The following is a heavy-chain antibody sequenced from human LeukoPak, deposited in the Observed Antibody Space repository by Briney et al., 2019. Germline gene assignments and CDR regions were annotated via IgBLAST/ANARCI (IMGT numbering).Heavy chain of an antibody. J-gene: IGHJ3*02. V-gene: IGHV4-59*08. CDR1: GDSMTSYY. CDR2: IYYSGTS. Sequence: SETLSLTCTVSGDSMTSYYWSWIRQPPGKGLEWIGNIYYSGTSNYNPTLRSRVTISEDTSKNQFSLELNSVTVADTAVYYCARHDQVSTSSPKFNDAFDIWGQGTMVTVSS. CDR3: ARHDQVSTSSPKFNDAFDI. D-gene: IGHD2-2*01.